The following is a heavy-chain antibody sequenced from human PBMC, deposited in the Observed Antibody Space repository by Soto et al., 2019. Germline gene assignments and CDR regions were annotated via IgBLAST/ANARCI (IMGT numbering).Heavy chain of an antibody. CDR2: IHHRGST. Sequence: QVQLQESGPGLVKPSETLSLTCSVSGGSITSHYCSWFRQPPGKGLEWIGYIHHRGSTSYNPSLKSRVAMSVDTSKNQFSLKVKSVAAADTALYYCARQGFGQLHGLGDVWGAGTTVTVSS. CDR1: GGSITSHY. CDR3: ARQGFGQLHGLGDV. V-gene: IGHV4-59*08. J-gene: IGHJ6*04. D-gene: IGHD3-10*01.